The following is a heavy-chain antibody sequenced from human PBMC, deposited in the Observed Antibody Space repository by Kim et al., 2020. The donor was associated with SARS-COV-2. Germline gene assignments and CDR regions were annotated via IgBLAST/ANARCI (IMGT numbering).Heavy chain of an antibody. V-gene: IGHV4-4*02. Sequence: NPSVTSRLTSSLDKSKNQFSRKLSSVTAADTAVYYCARAMVTFGGIIRVDPWGQGTLVTVSS. J-gene: IGHJ5*02. D-gene: IGHD3-16*02. CDR3: ARAMVTFGGIIRVDP.